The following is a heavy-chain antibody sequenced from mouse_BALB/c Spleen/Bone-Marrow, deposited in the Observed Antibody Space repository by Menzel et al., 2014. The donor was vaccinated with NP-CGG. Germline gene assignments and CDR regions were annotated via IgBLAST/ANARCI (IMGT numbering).Heavy chain of an antibody. J-gene: IGHJ3*01. V-gene: IGHV1S81*02. D-gene: IGHD2-10*02. CDR2: INPSNGRT. CDR3: ARTYGNYEFAY. Sequence: VQLQQSGAELVKPGASVKLSCKASGYTFTSYWMHWVKQRPGQGLEWIGEINPSNGRTNYNEKFKSKATLTVDKSSSTAYMQLSSLTSEDSAVYYCARTYGNYEFAYWGQGTLVTVSA. CDR1: GYTFTSYW.